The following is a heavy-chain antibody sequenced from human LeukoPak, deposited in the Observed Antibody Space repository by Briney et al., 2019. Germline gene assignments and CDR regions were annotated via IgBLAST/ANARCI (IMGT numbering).Heavy chain of an antibody. V-gene: IGHV3-64*01. CDR3: ARAARGNAFDI. Sequence: PGGSLRLSCAASGFTFSSYAMHWVRQAPGKGLEYVSAISSNGGSTYYANSVKGRFTISRDNSKNTLYLQMGSLRAEDMAVYYCARAARGNAFDIWGQGTMVTVSS. D-gene: IGHD3-16*01. J-gene: IGHJ3*02. CDR1: GFTFSSYA. CDR2: ISSNGGST.